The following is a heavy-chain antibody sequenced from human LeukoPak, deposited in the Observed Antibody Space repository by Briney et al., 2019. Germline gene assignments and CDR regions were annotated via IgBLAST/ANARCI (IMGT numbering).Heavy chain of an antibody. CDR3: ARVRDGSQDY. D-gene: IGHD5-24*01. J-gene: IGHJ4*02. CDR1: GFTFSSHG. V-gene: IGHV3-48*04. Sequence: GGSLRLSCAAFGFTFSSHGMSWVRQAPGKGLEWVSYISSGGSTIYYADSVKGRFTISRDNAKNSLYLQMNSLRAEDTAVYYCARVRDGSQDYWGQGTLVTVSS. CDR2: ISSGGSTI.